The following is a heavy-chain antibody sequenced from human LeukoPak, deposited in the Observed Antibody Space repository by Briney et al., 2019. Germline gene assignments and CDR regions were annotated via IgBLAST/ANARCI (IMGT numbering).Heavy chain of an antibody. Sequence: SQTLSLTCAISGDSVSSNSAAWNWIRQSPSRGLEWLGRTYYRSKWYNDYAVSVKSRITVNPDTSKNQFSLQLNSVTPDDTAVYYCARDGGYAAMDGSYFDYWGQGTLVTVSS. CDR2: TYYRSKWYN. CDR3: ARDGGYAAMDGSYFDY. D-gene: IGHD5-18*01. V-gene: IGHV6-1*01. J-gene: IGHJ4*02. CDR1: GDSVSSNSAA.